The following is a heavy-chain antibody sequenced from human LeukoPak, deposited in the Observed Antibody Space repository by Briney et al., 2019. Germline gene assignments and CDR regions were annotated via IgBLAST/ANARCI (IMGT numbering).Heavy chain of an antibody. CDR2: INANSGGT. Sequence: ASVKVSCKTSGYTFADYFIHWVRQAPGQGLEYMGRINANSGGTEYQQKFQGRVTMTRDMSISTAYVEINWLTSDDTAIYYCARDVSSTPNWEFDYWGQGTTVTVSS. CDR1: GYTFADYF. J-gene: IGHJ4*02. CDR3: ARDVSSTPNWEFDY. V-gene: IGHV1-2*06. D-gene: IGHD1-26*01.